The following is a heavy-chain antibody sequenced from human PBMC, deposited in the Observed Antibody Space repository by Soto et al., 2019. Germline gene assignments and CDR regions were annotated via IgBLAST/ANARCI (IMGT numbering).Heavy chain of an antibody. J-gene: IGHJ4*02. CDR1: GGSISSTDW. V-gene: IGHV4-4*02. CDR2: VYHSGST. Sequence: QVQLQESGPGLVKPSGTLSLTCAVSGGSISSTDWWSWVRQPPGKGLEWIGEVYHSGSTNYNPSPTSRVTISADKSKNQFSPKLSSVTAADTAVYYCARGLRTLSPLDYWGQGTLGTVSS. D-gene: IGHD3-16*02. CDR3: ARGLRTLSPLDY.